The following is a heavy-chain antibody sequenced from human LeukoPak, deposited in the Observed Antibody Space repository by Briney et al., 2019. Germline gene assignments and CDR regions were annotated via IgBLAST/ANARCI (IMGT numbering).Heavy chain of an antibody. CDR2: INQDGSVK. D-gene: IGHD1-26*01. V-gene: IGHV3-7*01. Sequence: GGSLRLSCAASGFTFSRDWMNWVRQAPGKGLECVANINQDGSVKNYVDSVKGRFTISRDNAKNSLYLQMNSLRVEDTAIYYCARDPDPMVGVSLDYWGQGALVTVSS. CDR1: GFTFSRDW. CDR3: ARDPDPMVGVSLDY. J-gene: IGHJ4*02.